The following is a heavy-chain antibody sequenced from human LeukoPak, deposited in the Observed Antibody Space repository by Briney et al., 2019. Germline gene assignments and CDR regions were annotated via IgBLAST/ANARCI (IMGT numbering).Heavy chain of an antibody. CDR2: IYYSGST. J-gene: IGHJ4*02. CDR1: GGSISSSSYY. V-gene: IGHV4-39*01. CDR3: ARQGSSSDY. D-gene: IGHD6-6*01. Sequence: PSETLSLTCTVSGGSISSSSYYWGWIRQPPGKGLEWIGSIYYSGSTYYNASLKSRVTISVDTSKNQFTLKLSSVTAADTAVYYCARQGSSSDYWGQGILVTVSS.